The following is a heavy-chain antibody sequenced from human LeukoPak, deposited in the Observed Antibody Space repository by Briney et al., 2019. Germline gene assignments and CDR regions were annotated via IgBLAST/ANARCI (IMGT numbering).Heavy chain of an antibody. D-gene: IGHD3-10*01. J-gene: IGHJ4*02. V-gene: IGHV4-31*03. CDR2: IYYSGST. CDR3: ARGDRTTMVRGVISYLDY. Sequence: PSQTLSLTCTVSGGSISSGGYYWSWIRQHPGKGLEWIGYIYYSGSTYYNPSLKSRVTISVDTSKNQFSLELSSVTAADTAVYYCARGDRTTMVRGVISYLDYWGQGTLVTVSS. CDR1: GGSISSGGYY.